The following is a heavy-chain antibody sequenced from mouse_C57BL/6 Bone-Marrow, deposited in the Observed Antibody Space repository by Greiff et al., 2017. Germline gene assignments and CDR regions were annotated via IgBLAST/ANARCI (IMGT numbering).Heavy chain of an antibody. Sequence: QVQLQQPGAELVKPGASVKLSCKASGYTFTSYWMHWVKQRPGRGLEWIGRIDPNSGGTKYNEKFKSKATLTVDKHTSTAYMQLSSLTSEDSAVYYCARGSYYGYGWFAYWGQGTLVTVSA. CDR1: GYTFTSYW. D-gene: IGHD2-9*01. CDR3: ARGSYYGYGWFAY. J-gene: IGHJ3*01. CDR2: IDPNSGGT. V-gene: IGHV1-72*01.